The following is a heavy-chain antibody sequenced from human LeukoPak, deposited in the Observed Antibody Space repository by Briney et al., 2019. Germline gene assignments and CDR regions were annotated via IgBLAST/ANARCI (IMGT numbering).Heavy chain of an antibody. CDR2: ISSPSNYI. V-gene: IGHV3-21*01. D-gene: IGHD1-26*01. Sequence: GGSLRLSCAASRFTFTNYSMNWVRQAPGKGLEWVSSISSPSNYIYYADSVKGRFTISRDNSKNTLYLQMNSLRAEDTAVYYCARKNSGSYDAFDIWGQGTMVTVSS. CDR3: ARKNSGSYDAFDI. CDR1: RFTFTNYS. J-gene: IGHJ3*02.